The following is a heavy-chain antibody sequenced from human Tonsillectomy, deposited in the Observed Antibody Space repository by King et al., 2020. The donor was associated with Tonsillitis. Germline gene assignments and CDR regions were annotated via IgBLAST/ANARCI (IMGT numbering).Heavy chain of an antibody. CDR3: AGGRGQQLVHYYGMDV. D-gene: IGHD6-13*01. CDR1: GFTFSIYA. Sequence: VQLVESGGGVVQPGKSLRLSCAASGFTFSIYAMHWVRQAPGKGLEWVAVISYDGSNKYYADSVKGPFTISRDNSRNTLYLQMNSLRAEDTAVYYCAGGRGQQLVHYYGMDVWGQGTTVTVSS. J-gene: IGHJ6*02. V-gene: IGHV3-30-3*01. CDR2: ISYDGSNK.